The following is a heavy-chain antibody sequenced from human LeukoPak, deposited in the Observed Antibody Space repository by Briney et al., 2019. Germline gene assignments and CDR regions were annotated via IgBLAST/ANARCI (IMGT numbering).Heavy chain of an antibody. CDR2: IYHSGST. J-gene: IGHJ3*02. Sequence: PSETLSLTCTVSGGSISSYYWSWIRQPPGKGLEWIGEIYHSGSTNYNPSLKSRVTISVDTSKNQFSLKLSSVTAADTAVYYCARSGSYASTTDDAFDIWGQGTTVTVSS. CDR3: ARSGSYASTTDDAFDI. V-gene: IGHV4-59*08. CDR1: GGSISSYY. D-gene: IGHD1-26*01.